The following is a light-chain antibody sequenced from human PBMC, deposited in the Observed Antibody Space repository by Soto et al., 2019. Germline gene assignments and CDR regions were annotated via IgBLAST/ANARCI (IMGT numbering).Light chain of an antibody. Sequence: DIYMTPTPSSLSASVGCRVTITCRSSQNIITLLNWYQQKPGQAPKFLIYAASSLQSGVPSRFSGRGSGTDFTLTITSLQPEDFATYFCQQGYETPITFGQGTRLEI. J-gene: IGKJ5*01. CDR2: AAS. CDR1: QNIITL. V-gene: IGKV1-39*01. CDR3: QQGYETPIT.